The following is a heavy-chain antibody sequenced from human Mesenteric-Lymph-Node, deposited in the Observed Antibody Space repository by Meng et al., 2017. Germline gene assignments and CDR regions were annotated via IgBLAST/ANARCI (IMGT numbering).Heavy chain of an antibody. V-gene: IGHV3-23*01. D-gene: IGHD3-22*01. CDR1: GFTFSSYA. J-gene: IGHJ4*02. CDR3: AKVASPYDSSGYYYDYFDY. Sequence: GGSLRLSCAASGFTFSSYAMSWVRQAPGKGLEWVSGISRSGDNTYYADSVQGRFTISRDNSKNTLYLQMNSLRAEDTAVYYCAKVASPYDSSGYYYDYFDYWGQGTLVTVSS. CDR2: ISRSGDNT.